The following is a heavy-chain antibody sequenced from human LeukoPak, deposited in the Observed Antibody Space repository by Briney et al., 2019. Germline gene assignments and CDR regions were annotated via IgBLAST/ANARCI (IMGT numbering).Heavy chain of an antibody. CDR2: ISWNSGSI. CDR3: AKDHLSYYYGSTINDAFDI. CDR1: GFTFDDYA. V-gene: IGHV3-9*01. D-gene: IGHD3-10*01. Sequence: GGSLRLSCAASGFTFDDYAMHWVRQAPGKGLEWVSGISWNSGSIGYADSVKGRFTISRDNAKNSLYLQMNSLRAEDTAVYYCAKDHLSYYYGSTINDAFDIWGQGTMVTVSS. J-gene: IGHJ3*02.